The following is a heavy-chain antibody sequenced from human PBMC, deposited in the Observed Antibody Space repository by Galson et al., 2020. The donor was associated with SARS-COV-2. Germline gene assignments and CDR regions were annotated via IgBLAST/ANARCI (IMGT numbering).Heavy chain of an antibody. D-gene: IGHD4-17*01. CDR1: GGSISSYY. V-gene: IGHV4-59*01. Sequence: ETSETLSLTCTVSGGSISSYYWSWIRQPPGKGLEWIGYINHSGSTNYTPSLKSRVTMSVDTSKNQFSLKLSSVTAADTAVYYCARLASYGNYDYWGQGTLVTVSS. J-gene: IGHJ4*02. CDR3: ARLASYGNYDY. CDR2: INHSGST.